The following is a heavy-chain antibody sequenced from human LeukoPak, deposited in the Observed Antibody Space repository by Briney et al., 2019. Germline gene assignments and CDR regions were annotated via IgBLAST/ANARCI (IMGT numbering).Heavy chain of an antibody. D-gene: IGHD3-3*01. Sequence: GGSLRLSCAASGFTFSSCGMHWVRQAPGKGLEWVAFIRHDESNKFYADSVEGRFTISRDNSKNTLYLQINSLRAEDTAVYYCAKDAGVIFIPVNYYYMDVWGKGTTVTVSS. CDR1: GFTFSSCG. CDR2: IRHDESNK. CDR3: AKDAGVIFIPVNYYYMDV. V-gene: IGHV3-30*02. J-gene: IGHJ6*03.